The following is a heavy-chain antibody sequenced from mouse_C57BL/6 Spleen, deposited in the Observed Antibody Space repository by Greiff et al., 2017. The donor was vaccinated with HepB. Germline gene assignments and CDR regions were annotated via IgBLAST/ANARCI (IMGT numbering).Heavy chain of an antibody. Sequence: EVMLVESEGGLVQPGSSMKLSCTASGFTFSDYYMAWVRQVPEKGLEWVANINYDGSSTYYLDSLKSRFIISRDNAKNILYLQMSILKSEDTATYYCARGGDYFDYWGQGTTLTVSS. CDR3: ARGGDYFDY. J-gene: IGHJ2*01. CDR2: INYDGSST. V-gene: IGHV5-16*01. CDR1: GFTFSDYY.